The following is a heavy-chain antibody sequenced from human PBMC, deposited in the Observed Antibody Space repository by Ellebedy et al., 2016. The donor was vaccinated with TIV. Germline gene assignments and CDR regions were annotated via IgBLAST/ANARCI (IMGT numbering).Heavy chain of an antibody. CDR1: GESFTDYY. Sequence: SETLSLTXAVYGESFTDYYWTWLRQPPGKGLEWIGEINHGGSPNYNPSLKSRVTISVDSSKSQFSLRLKSVTAADTAVYYCARERDWGPRPPYWDFDLWGRGTLVTVSS. CDR2: INHGGSP. CDR3: ARERDWGPRPPYWDFDL. J-gene: IGHJ2*01. D-gene: IGHD7-27*01. V-gene: IGHV4-34*01.